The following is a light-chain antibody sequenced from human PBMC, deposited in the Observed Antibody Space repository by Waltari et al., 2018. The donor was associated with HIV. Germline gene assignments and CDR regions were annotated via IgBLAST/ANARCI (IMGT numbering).Light chain of an antibody. CDR3: QLWDTYREVWV. J-gene: IGLJ3*02. Sequence: SFALTQPPSVSVAPGQTAKITCGAYNIGSKGVHWSQPIPGQAPVLVVYDDSARPSRIPERFSGSNSGNTATLTISEVEAGDEADYFCQLWDTYREVWVFGGGSTLTVL. V-gene: IGLV3-21*02. CDR1: NIGSKG. CDR2: DDS.